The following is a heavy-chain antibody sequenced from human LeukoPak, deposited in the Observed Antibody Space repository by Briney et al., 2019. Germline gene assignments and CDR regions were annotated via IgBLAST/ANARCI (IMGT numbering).Heavy chain of an antibody. D-gene: IGHD6-13*01. CDR2: ISYDGSNK. V-gene: IGHV3-30-3*01. CDR3: ARDPISEQYIAAVPEFDY. Sequence: GGSLRLSCAASGFTFSSYAMHWVRQAPGKGLEWVAVISYDGSNKYYADSVKGRFTISRDNSKNTLYLQMNSLRAEDTAVYYCARDPISEQYIAAVPEFDYWGQGTLVTVSS. CDR1: GFTFSSYA. J-gene: IGHJ4*02.